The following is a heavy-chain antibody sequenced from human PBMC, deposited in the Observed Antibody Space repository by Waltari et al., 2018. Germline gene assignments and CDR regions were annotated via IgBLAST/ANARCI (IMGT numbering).Heavy chain of an antibody. D-gene: IGHD3-10*01. Sequence: QVQLQQSGPGLVEPSETLSLTCSVSGASMRSHYWHWVRQTPGEGLVWIGQIYSTGSTTYNPSLASRVTVSIDRTKSQCSLQLTSVTAADTAVYYCARLGGNSGFDYWGQGVLVTVSS. J-gene: IGHJ4*02. V-gene: IGHV4-59*08. CDR1: GASMRSHY. CDR2: IYSTGST. CDR3: ARLGGNSGFDY.